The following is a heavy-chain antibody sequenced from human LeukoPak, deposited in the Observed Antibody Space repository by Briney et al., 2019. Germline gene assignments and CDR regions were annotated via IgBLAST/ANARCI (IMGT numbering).Heavy chain of an antibody. J-gene: IGHJ4*02. D-gene: IGHD3-22*01. CDR3: ARFGSAAPVTSSGHTIDY. CDR1: GFSLYTYS. Sequence: GGSLTLSCAVSGFSLYTYSMNGVRQAPGKGREGVSSITSTSTYIYYADAVKGRFTISRDNAKNSLYLQMNSLRVEDTAVYYCARFGSAAPVTSSGHTIDYWGQGTLVTVSS. V-gene: IGHV3-21*01. CDR2: ITSTSTYI.